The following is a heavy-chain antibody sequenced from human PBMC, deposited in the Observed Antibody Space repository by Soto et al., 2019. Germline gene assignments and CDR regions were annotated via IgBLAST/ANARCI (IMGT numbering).Heavy chain of an antibody. Sequence: QVQLQESGPGLVKPSGTLSLTCAVSSGSISSSNWWSWVRQPPGKGLEWIGEIYHSGSTNYNPSLESRVTISVDKSKNQYSLNLSSVTSADTAVYYCAREAARKFDYWGQGILVTVSS. J-gene: IGHJ4*02. CDR1: SGSISSSNW. V-gene: IGHV4-4*02. CDR2: IYHSGST. CDR3: AREAARKFDY.